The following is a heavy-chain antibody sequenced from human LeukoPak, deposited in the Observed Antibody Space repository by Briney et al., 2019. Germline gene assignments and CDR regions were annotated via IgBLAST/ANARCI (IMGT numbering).Heavy chain of an antibody. D-gene: IGHD3-3*01. V-gene: IGHV3-11*01. Sequence: GSLRLSCAASGFTFSDYYMSWIRQAPGKGLEWVSYISSSGSTIYYADSVKGRFTISRDNAKNSLYLQMNSLRAEDTAVYYCARTARYDFWSGNNWFDPWGQGTLVTVSS. CDR2: ISSSGSTI. CDR3: ARTARYDFWSGNNWFDP. CDR1: GFTFSDYY. J-gene: IGHJ5*02.